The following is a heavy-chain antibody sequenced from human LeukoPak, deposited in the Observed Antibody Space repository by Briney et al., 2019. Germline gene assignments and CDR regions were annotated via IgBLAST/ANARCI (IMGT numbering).Heavy chain of an antibody. CDR3: ARENPADS. Sequence: GGSLRLSCAASGFTFSDCSMNWVRQAPGEGLEWFASITSRSTYIFYADSVKGRFTISRDNARNSLYLQMVGLRAEDTAVYYCARENPADSWGQGTLVTVSS. D-gene: IGHD1-14*01. V-gene: IGHV3-21*01. CDR2: ITSRSTYI. CDR1: GFTFSDCS. J-gene: IGHJ4*02.